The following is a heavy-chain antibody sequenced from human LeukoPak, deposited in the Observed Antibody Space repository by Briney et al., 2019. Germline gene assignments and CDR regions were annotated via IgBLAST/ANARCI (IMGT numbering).Heavy chain of an antibody. CDR2: ISYDGSEQ. CDR1: GFTFSHYA. J-gene: IGHJ4*02. Sequence: GGSLRLSCAASGFTFSHYAMYWVRQAPGKGLEWVALISYDGSEQHYADSVKGRFTISRDSPKNTLYLQMNTLRPEDTAVYYCARERTGFYAEYWGQGTLVTVSS. V-gene: IGHV3-30*04. CDR3: ARERTGFYAEY. D-gene: IGHD3/OR15-3a*01.